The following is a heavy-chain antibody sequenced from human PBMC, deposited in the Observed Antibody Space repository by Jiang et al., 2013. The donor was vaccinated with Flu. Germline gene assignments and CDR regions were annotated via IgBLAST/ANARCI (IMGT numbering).Heavy chain of an antibody. V-gene: IGHV5-51*01. CDR2: IYPGDSDT. Sequence: KKPGESLKISCKGSGYSFTNYWIGWVRQMPGKGLEWMGIIYPGDSDTRYSPSFQGQVTISADKSISTAYLQWSSLKASDTAIHYCAREVTNHYYFDYWGQGTLVTVSS. D-gene: IGHD4-17*01. CDR3: AREVTNHYYFDY. CDR1: GYSFTNYW. J-gene: IGHJ4*02.